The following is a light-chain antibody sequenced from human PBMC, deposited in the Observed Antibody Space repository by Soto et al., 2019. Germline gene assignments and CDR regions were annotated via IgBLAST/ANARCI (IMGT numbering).Light chain of an antibody. Sequence: QPSLPQPASLSGAPRQAITTSSPGTTPDFGFYNYVSWYQHHPGKAPKLLIYEVTNRHSGVSNRFSGSKSGNTASLTISGLQAEDEADYYCSSYTSSTDYAFGTGTKV. CDR2: EVT. CDR1: TPDFGFYNY. V-gene: IGLV2-14*01. J-gene: IGLJ1*01. CDR3: SSYTSSTDYA.